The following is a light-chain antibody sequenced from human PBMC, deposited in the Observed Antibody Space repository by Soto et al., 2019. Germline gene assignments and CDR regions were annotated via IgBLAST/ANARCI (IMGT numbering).Light chain of an antibody. CDR1: SSDVGGYNY. J-gene: IGLJ1*01. V-gene: IGLV2-8*01. CDR3: SSYAGSNNFPYV. Sequence: QSVLTQAPSASGSPGQSVTISCTGTSSDVGGYNYVSWYQQHPGKAPKLMIYEVSKRPSGVPDRFSGSKSGNTASLTVSGLQAEDEADYYCSSYAGSNNFPYVFGTGTKVTVL. CDR2: EVS.